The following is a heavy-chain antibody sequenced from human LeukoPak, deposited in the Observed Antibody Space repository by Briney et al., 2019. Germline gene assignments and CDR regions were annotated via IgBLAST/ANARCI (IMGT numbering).Heavy chain of an antibody. Sequence: GGSLRLSCAASGFTFSDYYMSWIRQAPGEGLEWVSYISTSASSIYYADSVKGRFTISRDNAKNSLYLQMNSLRAEDTAVYYCARVDSSSWYSGRYYYYGMDVWGQGTTVTVSS. D-gene: IGHD6-13*01. CDR1: GFTFSDYY. J-gene: IGHJ6*02. CDR2: ISTSASSI. CDR3: ARVDSSSWYSGRYYYYGMDV. V-gene: IGHV3-11*01.